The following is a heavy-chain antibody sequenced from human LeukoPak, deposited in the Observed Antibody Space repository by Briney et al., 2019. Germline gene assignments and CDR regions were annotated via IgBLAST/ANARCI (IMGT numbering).Heavy chain of an antibody. D-gene: IGHD1-7*01. Sequence: GGSLRLSCAASGFTFSDYAMSWIRQAPGKGLEWVSYISRSGDTIDYADSVKGRFSISRDNAKNSLYLQMNSLRAEDTAVYYCAGYHWNSGVVYWGQGTLVTVSS. CDR2: ISRSGDTI. CDR1: GFTFSDYA. J-gene: IGHJ4*02. CDR3: AGYHWNSGVVY. V-gene: IGHV3-11*01.